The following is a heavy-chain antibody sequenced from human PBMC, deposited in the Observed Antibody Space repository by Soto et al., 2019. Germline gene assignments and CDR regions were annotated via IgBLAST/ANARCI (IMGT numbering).Heavy chain of an antibody. V-gene: IGHV3-30*18. CDR3: AKAPDTIF. J-gene: IGHJ4*02. CDR1: GFTFSSYG. CDR2: ISYDGSNK. D-gene: IGHD3-3*01. Sequence: GGSLRLSCAASGFTFSSYGMHWVRQAPGKGLEWVAVISYDGSNKYYADSVKGRFTISRDNSKNTLYLQMNSLRAEDTAVYYCAKAPDTIFWGQGTLVTVSS.